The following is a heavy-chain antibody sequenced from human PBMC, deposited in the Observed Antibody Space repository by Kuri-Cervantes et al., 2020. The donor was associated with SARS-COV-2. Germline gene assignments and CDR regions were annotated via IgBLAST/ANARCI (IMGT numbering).Heavy chain of an antibody. J-gene: IGHJ4*02. D-gene: IGHD6-19*01. V-gene: IGHV3-74*01. Sequence: GGSLRLSCVGSGFTFNTYSLNWVRQAPGKGLVWVSRINSDGSSTSYADSVKGRFTISRDNAKNTLYLQMNSLRAEDTAVYYCARSSGWYDYWGQGTLVTVSS. CDR3: ARSSGWYDY. CDR2: INSDGSST. CDR1: GFTFNTYS.